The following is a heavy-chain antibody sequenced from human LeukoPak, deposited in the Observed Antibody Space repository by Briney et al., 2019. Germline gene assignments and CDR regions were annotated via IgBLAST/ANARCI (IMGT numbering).Heavy chain of an antibody. CDR2: INPNSGGT. CDR1: GYTFIDYY. Sequence: ASVKVSCKASGYTFIDYYMRWVRQAPGQGLEWMGWINPNSGGTNSAQNFQGRVTMTRDTSISTAYMELSSLRSDDTAVYYCARDGDGDPGFGWFDPWGQGTLVTVSS. V-gene: IGHV1-2*02. J-gene: IGHJ5*02. CDR3: ARDGDGDPGFGWFDP. D-gene: IGHD3-10*01.